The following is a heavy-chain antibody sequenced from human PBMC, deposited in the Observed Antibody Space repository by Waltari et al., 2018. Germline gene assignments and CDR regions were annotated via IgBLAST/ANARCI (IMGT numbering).Heavy chain of an antibody. CDR1: GGSLSSGSSY. CDR2: IYTSGST. D-gene: IGHD3-16*01. Sequence: QVQLQESGPGLVKPSQTLSLTCTVSGGSLSSGSSYWSWIREPAGKGLEWIGYIYTSGSTNYNPSLKSRVTISVDTSKNQFSLKLSSVTAADTAVYYCARGTVDYIWGSYIRNWGQGTLVTVSS. V-gene: IGHV4-61*09. CDR3: ARGTVDYIWGSYIRN. J-gene: IGHJ4*02.